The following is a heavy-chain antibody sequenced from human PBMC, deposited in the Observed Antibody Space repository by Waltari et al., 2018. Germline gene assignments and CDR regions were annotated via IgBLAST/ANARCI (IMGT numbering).Heavy chain of an antibody. CDR1: GGTFSSYA. CDR3: ARLDGPLSGLPDHNQPADAFDI. D-gene: IGHD1-1*01. Sequence: QVQLVQSGAEVKKPGSSVKVSCKASGGTFSSYAISWVRQAPGQGLEWMGGIIPIFGTANYAQKFQGRVTITTDESTSTAYMELSSLRSEDTAVYYCARLDGPLSGLPDHNQPADAFDIWGQGTMVTVSS. CDR2: IIPIFGTA. J-gene: IGHJ3*02. V-gene: IGHV1-69*05.